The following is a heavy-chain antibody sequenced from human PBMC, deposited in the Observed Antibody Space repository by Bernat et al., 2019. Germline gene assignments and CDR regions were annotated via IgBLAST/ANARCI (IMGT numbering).Heavy chain of an antibody. CDR3: ARDLYYDSSGYSDFDY. CDR2: IWYDGSNK. V-gene: IGHV3-33*01. CDR1: GFTFSSYG. D-gene: IGHD3-22*01. J-gene: IGHJ4*02. Sequence: QVQLVESGGGVVQPGRSLRLSCASSGFTFSSYGMHWVRQAPGKGLEWVAVIWYDGSNKYYADSVKGRFTISRDNSKNRLYLQMNSLRAEDTAVYYCARDLYYDSSGYSDFDYWGQGTLVTVSS.